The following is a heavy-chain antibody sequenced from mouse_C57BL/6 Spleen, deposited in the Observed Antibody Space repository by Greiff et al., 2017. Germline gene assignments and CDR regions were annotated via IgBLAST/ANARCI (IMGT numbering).Heavy chain of an antibody. D-gene: IGHD1-1*01. CDR1: GFTFSSYG. Sequence: DVHLVESGGDLVKPGGSLKLSCAASGFTFSSYGMSWVRQTPDKRLEWVATISSGGSYTYYPDSVKGRFTISRDNAKTTLYLQMSSLKSEDTAMYYCARQDGSFYYYAMDYWGQGTSVTVSS. CDR2: ISSGGSYT. V-gene: IGHV5-6*01. CDR3: ARQDGSFYYYAMDY. J-gene: IGHJ4*01.